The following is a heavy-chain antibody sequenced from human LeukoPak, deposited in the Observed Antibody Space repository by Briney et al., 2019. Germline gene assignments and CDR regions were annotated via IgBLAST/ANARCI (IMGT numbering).Heavy chain of an antibody. CDR1: GYTFTKYG. D-gene: IGHD4-17*01. Sequence: ASVKVSRKASGYTFTKYGISWVRQAPGQGLEWMGWISGYSGDTYYAQKFQGRVTMTRDTSTSTVYMEVRSLRSDDTAVFYCGRDFDYSDYTDVFDIWGQGTMVTVSS. CDR2: ISGYSGDT. V-gene: IGHV1-18*01. CDR3: GRDFDYSDYTDVFDI. J-gene: IGHJ3*02.